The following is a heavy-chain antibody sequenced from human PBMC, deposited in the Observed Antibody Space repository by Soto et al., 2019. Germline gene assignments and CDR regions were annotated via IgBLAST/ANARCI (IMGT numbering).Heavy chain of an antibody. Sequence: QITLKESGPTLVKPTQTLTLTCTFSGFSLTTSGVGVGWIRQPPGKALEWLALIYWDDDKRYNPTLRNRLTITKDTSKTPVVLTLTSMDPVDTATYDCAHRRHPYYNEGSGGFDHWGQGNLVTVSS. J-gene: IGHJ4*02. D-gene: IGHD3-22*01. CDR2: IYWDDDK. CDR3: AHRRHPYYNEGSGGFDH. CDR1: GFSLTTSGVG. V-gene: IGHV2-5*02.